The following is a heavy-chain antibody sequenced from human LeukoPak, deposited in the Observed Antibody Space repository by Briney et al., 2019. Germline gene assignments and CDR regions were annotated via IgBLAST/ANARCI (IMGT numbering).Heavy chain of an antibody. CDR2: INPNSGGT. J-gene: IGHJ5*02. CDR1: GYTLTGYY. V-gene: IGHV1-2*02. Sequence: ASVKVSYKASGYTLTGYYIHWVRQAPGQGLECVGWINPNSGGTNYAQKFQGRVTMTRDTSISTAYMELSRLRSDDTAVYYCARGGSGSYFSWLDPWGQGTLVTVSS. CDR3: ARGGSGSYFSWLDP. D-gene: IGHD3-10*01.